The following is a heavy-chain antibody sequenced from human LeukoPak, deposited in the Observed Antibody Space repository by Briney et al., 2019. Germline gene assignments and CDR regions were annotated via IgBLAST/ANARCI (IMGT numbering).Heavy chain of an antibody. CDR3: ARSGVVTNSTDFTDYYCIDV. D-gene: IGHD3-22*01. J-gene: IGHJ6*03. CDR2: ICSAGDT. Sequence: PGGSLRLSCAAPGFTFSRNDMHWVRHPTGKRLEWVSRICSAGDTYNTGSVKGRFTISRGNANNSLYLHMNGLRAGDTAVYYCARSGVVTNSTDFTDYYCIDVWGKGTTVTVSS. V-gene: IGHV3-13*01. CDR1: GFTFSRND.